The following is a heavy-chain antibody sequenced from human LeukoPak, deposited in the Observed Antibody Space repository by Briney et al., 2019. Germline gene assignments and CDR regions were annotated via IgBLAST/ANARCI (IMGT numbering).Heavy chain of an antibody. Sequence: PGGSLRLSCAASGFTFDDHGMSWVRQAPGKGLEWVSGINWNGGSTGYADSVKGRFTISRDNAKNSLYLQMNSLRAEDTALYYCARGGYCSSTSCYDGDAFDIWGQGTMVTVSS. CDR1: GFTFDDHG. CDR3: ARGGYCSSTSCYDGDAFDI. D-gene: IGHD2-2*03. J-gene: IGHJ3*02. V-gene: IGHV3-20*04. CDR2: INWNGGST.